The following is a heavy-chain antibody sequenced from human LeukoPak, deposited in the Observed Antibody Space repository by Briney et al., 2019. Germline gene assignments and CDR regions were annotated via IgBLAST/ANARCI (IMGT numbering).Heavy chain of an antibody. CDR3: ARGHTRISMIRGSRSSYYFDY. CDR2: INHSGST. V-gene: IGHV4-34*01. D-gene: IGHD3-10*01. J-gene: IGHJ4*02. CDR1: GGSLSGYY. Sequence: SETLSLTCAVYGGSLSGYYWSWIRQPPGKGLEWIGEINHSGSTTSLKSRVTISVDTSKNQFSLKLSSVTAADTAVYYCARGHTRISMIRGSRSSYYFDYWGQGTLVTVSS.